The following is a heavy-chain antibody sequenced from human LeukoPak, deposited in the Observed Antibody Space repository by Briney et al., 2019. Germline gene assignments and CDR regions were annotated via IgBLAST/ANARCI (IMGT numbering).Heavy chain of an antibody. CDR1: GFTFSNYG. Sequence: GGSLRLSCAASGFTFSNYGMNWVRQALEKGLEWVSYIGTTTSTIYYADSVKGRFTISRDNAKNSLYLQMNSLRDEDTAVYYCARHDYGGNSGDYWGQGTLVTVSS. V-gene: IGHV3-48*02. CDR2: IGTTTSTI. D-gene: IGHD4-23*01. CDR3: ARHDYGGNSGDY. J-gene: IGHJ4*02.